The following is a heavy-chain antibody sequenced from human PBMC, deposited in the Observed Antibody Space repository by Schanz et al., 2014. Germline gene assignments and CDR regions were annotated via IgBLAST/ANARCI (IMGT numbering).Heavy chain of an antibody. CDR3: ARHSGYYYYYGMDV. Sequence: QLQLQESGPGLVKPSETLSLTCTVSGGSISSSSYYWGWIRQPPGKGLEWIGSIYYSGSTYYNPPLKSRVTIPVDPPKNQFSLKRRSVTAADTAVYYCARHSGYYYYYGMDVWGQGTTVTVSS. CDR1: GGSISSSSYY. CDR2: IYYSGST. V-gene: IGHV4-39*01. J-gene: IGHJ6*02.